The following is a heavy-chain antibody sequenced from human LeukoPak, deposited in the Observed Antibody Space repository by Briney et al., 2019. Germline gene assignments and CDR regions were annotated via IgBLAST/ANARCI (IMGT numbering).Heavy chain of an antibody. Sequence: PGGSLRLSCAASGFTFSSHAMSWVRQAPGKGLEWVSGIGGSGGDTYYADSVKGRFTISRDNAKNSLYLQMNSLRAQDTAVYYCARDPYYYDSSGYYGEGFDYWGQGTLVTVSS. CDR1: GFTFSSHA. D-gene: IGHD3-22*01. CDR2: IGGSGGDT. J-gene: IGHJ4*02. CDR3: ARDPYYYDSSGYYGEGFDY. V-gene: IGHV3-23*01.